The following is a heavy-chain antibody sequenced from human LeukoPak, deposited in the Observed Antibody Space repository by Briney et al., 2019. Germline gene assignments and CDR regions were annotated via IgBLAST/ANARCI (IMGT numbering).Heavy chain of an antibody. CDR1: GFTFSSYA. V-gene: IGHV3-23*01. D-gene: IGHD3-10*01. Sequence: GGSLRLSCAASGFTFSSYAMSWVRQAPGKGLEWVSGFSNSGGSAFYADSVKGRFTISGDKSKDTLYLQMNSLRAEDTAVYYCAKDRGSGVGEYSWGQFGYWGQGTLVTVSS. J-gene: IGHJ4*02. CDR2: FSNSGGSA. CDR3: AKDRGSGVGEYSWGQFGY.